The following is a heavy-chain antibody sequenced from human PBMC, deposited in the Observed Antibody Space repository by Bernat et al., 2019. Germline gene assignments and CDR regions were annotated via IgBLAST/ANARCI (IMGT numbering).Heavy chain of an antibody. CDR2: ISYDGSTK. V-gene: IGHV3-30*18. Sequence: QVQLVESGGGVVQPGRSLRLSCAASGFTLSNYGMHWVRQAPGKGLEWVAVISYDGSTKYYADSVKGRFTISRDNSKNTLYLQMNSLRAEDTAVYYCAKARYNSSWYGVDVWGQGTTVTVSS. CDR1: GFTLSNYG. J-gene: IGHJ6*02. CDR3: AKARYNSSWYGVDV. D-gene: IGHD6-13*01.